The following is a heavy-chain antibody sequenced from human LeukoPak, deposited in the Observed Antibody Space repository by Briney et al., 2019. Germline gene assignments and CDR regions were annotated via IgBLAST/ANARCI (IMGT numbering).Heavy chain of an antibody. J-gene: IGHJ5*02. CDR1: GGTFSSYA. CDR2: IIPIFGTA. CDR3: ARVGWDIVVVPAAYEEWFDP. V-gene: IGHV1-69*05. D-gene: IGHD2-2*01. Sequence: SVKVSCKASGGTFSSYAISWVRQAPGQGLEWMGGIIPIFGTANYAQKFQSRVTITTDESTSTAYMELSSLRSEDTAVYYCARVGWDIVVVPAAYEEWFDPWGQGTLVTVSS.